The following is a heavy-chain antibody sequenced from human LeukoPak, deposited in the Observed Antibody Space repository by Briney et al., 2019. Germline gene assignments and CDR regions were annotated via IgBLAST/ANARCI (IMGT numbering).Heavy chain of an antibody. CDR3: ARIGLGMYYGSGSYEAFDP. Sequence: SVKVSCKASGGTFSSYAISWVRQAPGQGLEWMGGIIPIFGTANYAQKFQGRVTITADESTRTAYMELSSLRSEDTAVYYCARIGLGMYYGSGSYEAFDPWGQGTLVTVSS. CDR2: IIPIFGTA. CDR1: GGTFSSYA. D-gene: IGHD3-10*01. V-gene: IGHV1-69*13. J-gene: IGHJ5*02.